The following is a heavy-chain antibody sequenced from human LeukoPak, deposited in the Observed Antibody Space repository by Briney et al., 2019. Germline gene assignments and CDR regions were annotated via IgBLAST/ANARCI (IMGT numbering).Heavy chain of an antibody. CDR3: AREEGVGGVSAEYFQH. V-gene: IGHV1-2*02. CDR2: INPNSGGT. J-gene: IGHJ1*01. D-gene: IGHD3-16*01. CDR1: GYTSTGYY. Sequence: ASVKVSCKASGYTSTGYYMHWVRQAPGQGLEWMGWINPNSGGTNYAQKFQGRVTMTRDTSISTAYMELSRLRSDDTAVYYCAREEGVGGVSAEYFQHWGQGTLVTVSS.